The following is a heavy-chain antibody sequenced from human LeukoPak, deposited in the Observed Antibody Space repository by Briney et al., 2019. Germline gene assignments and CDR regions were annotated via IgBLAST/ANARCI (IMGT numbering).Heavy chain of an antibody. CDR1: GVSVSSSSYY. V-gene: IGHV4-39*07. D-gene: IGHD2-21*02. J-gene: IGHJ5*02. CDR3: AREHIVVVTATSGSGWFDP. CDR2: ISYSGRT. Sequence: SSETLSLTCTVSGVSVSSSSYYWGWIRQPPGKGLEWIGSISYSGRTYYKPSLTSRVTISVDTSKNQFSLKLSSVTAADTAVYYCAREHIVVVTATSGSGWFDPWGQGTLVTVSS.